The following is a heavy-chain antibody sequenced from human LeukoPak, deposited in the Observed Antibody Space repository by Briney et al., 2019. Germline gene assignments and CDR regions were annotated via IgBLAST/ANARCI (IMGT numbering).Heavy chain of an antibody. D-gene: IGHD2-2*01. CDR1: GGSISNYY. CDR3: ASSHMLQYCSRTNCGREFDY. Sequence: SETLSLTCSVSGGSISNYYWSWIRQPPGKGLEWIGYIYYTGSTSYNPSLKSRVTISVDTSKKQFFLKLRSVTAADTAVYYCASSHMLQYCSRTNCGREFDYWGQGTLITVSS. CDR2: IYYTGST. V-gene: IGHV4-59*01. J-gene: IGHJ4*02.